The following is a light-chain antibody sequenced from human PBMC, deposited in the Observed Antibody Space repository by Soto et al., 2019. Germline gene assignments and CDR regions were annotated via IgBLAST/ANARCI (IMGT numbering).Light chain of an antibody. J-gene: IGKJ5*01. CDR1: QTIYSN. CDR2: RAS. Sequence: IVMTQSPTTLAVSPGERATLSFRAGQTIYSNVAWYKQRPGQAPRLLIYRASTRATVVPARCSGSGSGTEFTLTISSLQPDDFETYYCQQYKRYPITFGEGTRLDI. V-gene: IGKV3-15*01. CDR3: QQYKRYPIT.